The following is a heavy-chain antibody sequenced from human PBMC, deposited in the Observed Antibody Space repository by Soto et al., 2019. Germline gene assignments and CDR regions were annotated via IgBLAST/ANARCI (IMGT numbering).Heavy chain of an antibody. CDR3: ATSDILTGYDYYYYGMDV. J-gene: IGHJ6*02. Sequence: ETLSLTCTVSGGSISSSSYYWGWIRQPPGKGLEWIGSIYYSGSTYYNPSLKSRVTISVDTSKNQFSLKLSSVTAADTAVYYRATSDILTGYDYYYYGMDVWGQGTTVTVSS. CDR1: GGSISSSSYY. V-gene: IGHV4-39*01. CDR2: IYYSGST. D-gene: IGHD3-9*01.